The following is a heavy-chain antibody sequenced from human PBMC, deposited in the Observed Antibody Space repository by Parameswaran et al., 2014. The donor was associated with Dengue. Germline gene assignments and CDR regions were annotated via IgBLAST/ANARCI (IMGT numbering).Heavy chain of an antibody. Sequence: WIRQPPGKGLEWIGEINHSGSTNYNPSLKSRVTISVDTSKNQFSLKLSSVTAADTAVYYCARVDGLTTVNWNDVYYYYGMDVWGQGTTVTVSS. CDR3: ARVDGLTTVNWNDVYYYYGMDV. J-gene: IGHJ6*02. D-gene: IGHD1-20*01. CDR2: INHSGST. V-gene: IGHV4-34*01.